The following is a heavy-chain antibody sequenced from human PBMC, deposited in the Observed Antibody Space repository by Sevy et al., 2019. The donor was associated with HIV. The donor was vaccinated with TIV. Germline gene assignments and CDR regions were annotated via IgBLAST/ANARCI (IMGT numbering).Heavy chain of an antibody. CDR3: SREGCNRPHDY. V-gene: IGHV3-23*01. J-gene: IGHJ4*02. D-gene: IGHD2-8*01. CDR1: GFAFYDYS. CDR2: LTFVCGKI. Sequence: GGSLRLSCAASGFAFYDYSMSWIRQAPGKGLEWVATLTFVCGKINYADSVKSRFTISSDNSKTSFYLQMDNMRVEDTARYYCSREGCNRPHDYRGQGTRVTVSS.